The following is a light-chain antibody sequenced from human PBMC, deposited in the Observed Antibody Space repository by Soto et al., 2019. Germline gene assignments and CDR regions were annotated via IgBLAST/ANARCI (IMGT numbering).Light chain of an antibody. CDR2: EVV. J-gene: IGLJ1*01. CDR1: KSDIGVYDF. Sequence: QSVLPQPPSESGSPGQSVTISCTGTKSDIGVYDFVSWYQHHPGKAPRLIIYEVVQRPSGVPDRFSGSKSGNTASLTVSGLQAADEADYFCKSYAGSNTYVFGSGTKVTLL. CDR3: KSYAGSNTYV. V-gene: IGLV2-8*01.